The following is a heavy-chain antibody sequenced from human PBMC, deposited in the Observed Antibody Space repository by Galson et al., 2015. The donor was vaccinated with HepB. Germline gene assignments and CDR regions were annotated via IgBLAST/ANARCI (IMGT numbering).Heavy chain of an antibody. Sequence: SVKVSCKASEYTFTSYDINWVRQATGQGLEWMGWMNPNSGNTGYAQKFQGRVTMTRNTSISTAYMELSSLRSEDTAVYYCARATVTIYYYYGMDVWGQGTTVTVSS. D-gene: IGHD4-11*01. CDR2: MNPNSGNT. V-gene: IGHV1-8*01. CDR1: EYTFTSYD. CDR3: ARATVTIYYYYGMDV. J-gene: IGHJ6*02.